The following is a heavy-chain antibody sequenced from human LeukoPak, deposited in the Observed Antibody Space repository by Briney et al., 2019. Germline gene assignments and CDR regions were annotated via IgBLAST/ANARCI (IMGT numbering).Heavy chain of an antibody. CDR3: AILATVVTEIDY. Sequence: GGSLRLSCAASGFTFSSYSMNWVRQAPGKGLEWVSAISGSGGSTYYADSVKGRFTISRDNSKNTLYLQMNSLRAEDTAVYYCAILATVVTEIDYWGQGTLVTVSS. CDR1: GFTFSSYS. D-gene: IGHD4-23*01. CDR2: ISGSGGST. V-gene: IGHV3-23*01. J-gene: IGHJ4*02.